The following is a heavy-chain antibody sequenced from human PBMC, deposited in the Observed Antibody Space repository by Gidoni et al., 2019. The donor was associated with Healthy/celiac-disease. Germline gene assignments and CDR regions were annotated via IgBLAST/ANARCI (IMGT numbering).Heavy chain of an antibody. D-gene: IGHD2-21*01. Sequence: QVQLQESGPGLVKPLETLSLTCTVSGGSISSYYWSWIRQPPGKGLQWIGYIYYSGSTNYNPPLKSRVTISVDTSKNQFSLKLSSVTAADTAVYYCARGDVWSDAFDIWGQGTMVTVSS. J-gene: IGHJ3*02. CDR2: IYYSGST. CDR3: ARGDVWSDAFDI. V-gene: IGHV4-59*01. CDR1: GGSISSYY.